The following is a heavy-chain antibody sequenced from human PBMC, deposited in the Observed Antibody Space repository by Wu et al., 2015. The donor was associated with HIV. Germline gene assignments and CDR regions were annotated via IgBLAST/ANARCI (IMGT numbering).Heavy chain of an antibody. CDR2: IIPIFGTA. D-gene: IGHD6-19*01. CDR3: AIFAIPEQWLVRLAFDI. J-gene: IGHJ3*02. V-gene: IGHV1-69*13. CDR1: GGTFSSYA. Sequence: QVQLVQSGAEVKKPGSSVKVSCKASGGTFSSYAISWVRQAPGQGLEWMGRIIPIFGTANYAQKFQGRVTITADESTSTAYMELSSLRSEDTAVYYCAIFAIPEQWLVRLAFDIWGQGDNGHRLF.